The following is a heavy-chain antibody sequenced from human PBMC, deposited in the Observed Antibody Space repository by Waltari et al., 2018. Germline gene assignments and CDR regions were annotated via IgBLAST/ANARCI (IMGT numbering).Heavy chain of an antibody. CDR3: AREETTYYYYYGMDV. V-gene: IGHV4-34*01. Sequence: QVQLQQWGAGLLKPSETLSLTCGVHGGSFSGYYWSWISQPPGKGLEWIGEINHSGSTNYNPSLKSRVTISVDTSKNQFSLKLSSVTAADTAVYYCAREETTYYYYYGMDVWGQGTTVTVSS. D-gene: IGHD4-4*01. CDR2: INHSGST. CDR1: GGSFSGYY. J-gene: IGHJ6*02.